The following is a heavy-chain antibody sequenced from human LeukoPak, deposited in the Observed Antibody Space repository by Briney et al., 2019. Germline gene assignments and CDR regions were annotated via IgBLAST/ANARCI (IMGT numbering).Heavy chain of an antibody. CDR2: IWHDTSNE. CDR3: ARCPAGYYDFWSGYLDYMDV. V-gene: IGHV3-33*01. CDR1: GFTFSTYG. D-gene: IGHD3-3*01. Sequence: GGSLRLSCATSGFTFSTYGMHWVRQAPGKGLEWVAVIWHDTSNEFYADSVKGRFTISRDNAKNSLYLQMNSLRAEDTALYYCARCPAGYYDFWSGYLDYMDVWGKGTTVTVSS. J-gene: IGHJ6*03.